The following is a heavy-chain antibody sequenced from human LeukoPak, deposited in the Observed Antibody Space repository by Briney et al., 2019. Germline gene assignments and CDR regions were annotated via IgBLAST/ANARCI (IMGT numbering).Heavy chain of an antibody. Sequence: PGRSLTLSCAVSGLNFGDYAMSWVRQAPGKGPEWLGYIRGKRYGGTAVYAASVKGRFTISRDDSKSIAYLQMNSLKTEDTATYYCAASSGFDYWGQGSLVAVSS. CDR2: IRGKRYGGTA. CDR1: GLNFGDYA. V-gene: IGHV3-49*04. D-gene: IGHD6-25*01. J-gene: IGHJ4*02. CDR3: AASSGFDY.